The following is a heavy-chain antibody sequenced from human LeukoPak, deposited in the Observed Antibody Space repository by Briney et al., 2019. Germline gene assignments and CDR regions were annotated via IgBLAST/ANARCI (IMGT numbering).Heavy chain of an antibody. D-gene: IGHD3-22*01. CDR2: INPNSGGT. J-gene: IGHJ4*02. CDR3: ARTIYSSGYPPLDY. Sequence: GASVKVSCKASGYTFTGYYMHWVRQAPGQGLEWMGWINPNSGGTNYAQKFQGRVTMTRDTSISTAYMELSRLRSDDTAVYYCARTIYSSGYPPLDYWGQGTLVTVSS. CDR1: GYTFTGYY. V-gene: IGHV1-2*02.